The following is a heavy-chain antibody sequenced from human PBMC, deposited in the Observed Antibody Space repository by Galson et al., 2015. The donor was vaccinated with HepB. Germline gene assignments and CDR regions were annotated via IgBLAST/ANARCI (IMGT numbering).Heavy chain of an antibody. CDR1: GYTFTSYA. CDR2: IVVGSGDT. D-gene: IGHD3-10*01. J-gene: IGHJ4*02. CDR3: AAGSTTWFPDY. Sequence: SVKVSCKASGYTFTSYAMQWVRQARGQRLEWIGWIVVGSGDTNYAQKFQQRVTITRDVSRSTAYMELSSLRSDDTAVYYCAAGSTTWFPDYWGQGTLVTVSS. V-gene: IGHV1-58*02.